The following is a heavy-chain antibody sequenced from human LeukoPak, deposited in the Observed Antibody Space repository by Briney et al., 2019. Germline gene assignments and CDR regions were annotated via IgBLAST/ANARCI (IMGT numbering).Heavy chain of an antibody. CDR1: GFTFDDYA. CDR3: AKARGFGELYFDY. D-gene: IGHD3-10*01. Sequence: PGGSLRLSCAASGFTFDDYAMHWVRQAPGKGLEWVSGISWNSGSIGYADSVKGRFTISRDNAKNSLYLQMNSLRAEDMALYYCAKARGFGELYFDYWGQGTLVTVSS. CDR2: ISWNSGSI. J-gene: IGHJ4*02. V-gene: IGHV3-9*03.